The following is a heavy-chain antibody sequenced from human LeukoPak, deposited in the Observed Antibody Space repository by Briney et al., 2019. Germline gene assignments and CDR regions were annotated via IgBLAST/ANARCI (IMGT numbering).Heavy chain of an antibody. V-gene: IGHV1-2*06. CDR1: GYTFTGYY. CDR3: ARHCGGDCYFDY. CDR2: TNPNSGGT. J-gene: IGHJ4*02. D-gene: IGHD2-21*02. Sequence: ASVKVSCKASGYTFTGYYMHWVRQAPGQGLEWMGRTNPNSGGTNYAQKFQGRVTMTRDTSISTAYMELSRLRSDDTAVYYCARHCGGDCYFDYWGQGTLVTVSS.